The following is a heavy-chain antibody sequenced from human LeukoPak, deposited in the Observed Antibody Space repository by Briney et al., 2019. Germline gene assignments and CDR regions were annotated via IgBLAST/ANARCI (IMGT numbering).Heavy chain of an antibody. CDR3: ARPYGGYSGA. CDR1: GYSFTGYW. CDR2: IYPADSDT. V-gene: IGHV5-51*01. Sequence: GESLKISCKASGYSFTGYWIAWVRQMPGKGLEWMGIIYPADSDTRYSPSFQGQVTMSVDKSISTAYLQWSSLKASGTAMYYCARPYGGYSGAWGQGTLVTVSS. J-gene: IGHJ5*02. D-gene: IGHD4-17*01.